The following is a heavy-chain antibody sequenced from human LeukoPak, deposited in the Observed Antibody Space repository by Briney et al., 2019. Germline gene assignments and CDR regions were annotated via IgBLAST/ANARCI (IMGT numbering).Heavy chain of an antibody. D-gene: IGHD6-6*01. Sequence: PGGSLRLSCAASGLTFSDYYMSWIRQAPGKGLEWVSYISSSGSTIYYADSVKGRFTISRDNAKNSLYLQMNSLRAEDTAVYYCARREQQLGNDAFDIWGQGTMVTVSS. CDR1: GLTFSDYY. CDR3: ARREQQLGNDAFDI. V-gene: IGHV3-11*01. CDR2: ISSSGSTI. J-gene: IGHJ3*02.